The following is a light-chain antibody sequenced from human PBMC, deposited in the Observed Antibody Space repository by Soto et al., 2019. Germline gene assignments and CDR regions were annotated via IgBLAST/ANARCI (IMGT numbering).Light chain of an antibody. CDR1: QSVSSSY. J-gene: IGKJ2*01. CDR2: GAS. Sequence: EIVLTQSPGTLSLSPGERATLSCRASQSVSSSYLAWYQQKPGQAPRLLIYGASSRATGIPDRFSGSGSETDFTLTISRQEPEDCAVYYCQQYRNSLYTFGQGTKLEIK. CDR3: QQYRNSLYT. V-gene: IGKV3-20*01.